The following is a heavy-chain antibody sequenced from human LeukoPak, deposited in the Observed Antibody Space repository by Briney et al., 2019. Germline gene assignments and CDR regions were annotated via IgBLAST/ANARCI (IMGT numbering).Heavy chain of an antibody. D-gene: IGHD3-22*01. CDR2: IIPIFGTA. Sequence: GASVKVSCKASGGTFSSYAISWVRQAPGQGLEWMGGIIPIFGTANYAQKFQGRVTITADESTSTAYMELSSLRSEDTAVYYCARDRRDRINRRQYYDSSGYSPFDYWGQGTLVTVSS. V-gene: IGHV1-69*13. CDR1: GGTFSSYA. J-gene: IGHJ4*02. CDR3: ARDRRDRINRRQYYDSSGYSPFDY.